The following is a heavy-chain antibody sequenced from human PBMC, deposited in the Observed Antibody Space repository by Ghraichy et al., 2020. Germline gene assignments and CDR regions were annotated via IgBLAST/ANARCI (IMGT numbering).Heavy chain of an antibody. J-gene: IGHJ6*02. D-gene: IGHD1-1*01. CDR3: TRRGGYARYYGMDV. Sequence: GGSLRLSCAASGFTFSNAWMSWVRQAPGKGLEWVGRIKSKTDGGTTDYAAPVKGRFTISRDDSKNTLYLQMNSLKTEDTAVYYCTRRGGYARYYGMDVWGQGTTVTVSS. V-gene: IGHV3-15*01. CDR2: IKSKTDGGTT. CDR1: GFTFSNAW.